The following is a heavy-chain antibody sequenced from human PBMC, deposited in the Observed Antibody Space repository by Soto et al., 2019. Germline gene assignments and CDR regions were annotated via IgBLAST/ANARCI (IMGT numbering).Heavy chain of an antibody. D-gene: IGHD4-17*01. V-gene: IGHV2-5*02. J-gene: IGHJ6*02. CDR3: AHTYGDYCPYYYYGMDV. CDR2: IYWDDDK. CDR1: GFSLSTSGVG. Sequence: QITLKESGPALVKPTQTLTLTCTFSGFSLSTSGVGVGWIRQPPGKALEWLAFIYWDDDKRYSPSLKSRLTITNNGTKTQVVLTMTSMDPVDTATYYCAHTYGDYCPYYYYGMDVWGQGTTVTVSS.